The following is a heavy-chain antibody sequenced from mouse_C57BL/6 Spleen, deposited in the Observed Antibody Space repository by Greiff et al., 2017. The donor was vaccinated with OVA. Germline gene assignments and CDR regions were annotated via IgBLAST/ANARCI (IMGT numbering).Heavy chain of an antibody. Sequence: EVQLHQSGPELVKPGASVKMSCKASGYTFTDYNMHWVKQSHGKSLEWIGYINPNNGGTSYNQKFKGKATLTVNKSSSTAYMELRSLTSEYSAVYYCARITTVVARGYFDVWGTGTTVTVSS. D-gene: IGHD1-1*01. V-gene: IGHV1-22*01. CDR3: ARITTVVARGYFDV. J-gene: IGHJ1*03. CDR2: INPNNGGT. CDR1: GYTFTDYN.